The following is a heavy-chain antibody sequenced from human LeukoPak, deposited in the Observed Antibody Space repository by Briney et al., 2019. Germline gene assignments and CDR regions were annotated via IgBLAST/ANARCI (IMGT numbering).Heavy chain of an antibody. CDR2: IIPIFGTA. CDR1: GGTFSSYA. J-gene: IGHJ4*02. Sequence: SVKVSCKASGGTFSSYAISWVRQAPGQGLEWMGGIIPIFGTANYAQKFQGRVTITADESTSTAYMELSSLRSEDTAVYYCARSRGYSYGPPDTKYYFDHWGQGTLVTVSS. D-gene: IGHD5-18*01. CDR3: ARSRGYSYGPPDTKYYFDH. V-gene: IGHV1-69*01.